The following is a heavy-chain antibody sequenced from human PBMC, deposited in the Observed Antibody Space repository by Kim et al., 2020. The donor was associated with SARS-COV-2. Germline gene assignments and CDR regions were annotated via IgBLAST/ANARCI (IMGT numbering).Heavy chain of an antibody. Sequence: SGPTLVKPTETLTLTCTLSGFSISSRGVGVGWIRQPPGKAPEWLALIFWDDDKRYSPPLKSRLTIVKDTSKNEVVLRMTNMDPVDTATYYCAHYGSGSYYALGNWFDPSGQGTLVTVSS. CDR3: AHYGSGSYYALGNWFDP. V-gene: IGHV2-5*02. J-gene: IGHJ5*02. CDR1: GFSISSRGVG. D-gene: IGHD3-10*01. CDR2: IFWDDDK.